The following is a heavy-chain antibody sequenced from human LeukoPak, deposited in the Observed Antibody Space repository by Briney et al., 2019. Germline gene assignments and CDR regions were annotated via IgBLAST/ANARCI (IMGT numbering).Heavy chain of an antibody. CDR3: ARVGSYGWGNYYYYYMDV. J-gene: IGHJ6*03. CDR2: IYYSGST. D-gene: IGHD3-10*01. Sequence: MASETLSLTCTVSGGSISSYYWSWIRQPPGKGLEWIGYIYYSGSTNYNPSLKSRVTISVDTSKNQFSLKLSSVTAADTAVYYCARVGSYGWGNYYYYYMDVWGKGTTVTVSS. V-gene: IGHV4-59*01. CDR1: GGSISSYY.